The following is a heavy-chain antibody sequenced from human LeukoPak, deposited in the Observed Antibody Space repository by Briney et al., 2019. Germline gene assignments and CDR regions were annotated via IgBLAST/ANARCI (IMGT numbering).Heavy chain of an antibody. Sequence: GGSLRLSCAASGITFSSYSMNWVRQAPGKGLEWVSVIQTGGTIYYADSVKGRFTISRDNSKNTVYLQMNSLRPEDTAVYYCARASADSGSYYGLFDYWGQGTLSPSPQ. D-gene: IGHD3-10*01. CDR1: GITFSSYS. J-gene: IGHJ4*02. CDR2: IQTGGTI. V-gene: IGHV3-53*01. CDR3: ARASADSGSYYGLFDY.